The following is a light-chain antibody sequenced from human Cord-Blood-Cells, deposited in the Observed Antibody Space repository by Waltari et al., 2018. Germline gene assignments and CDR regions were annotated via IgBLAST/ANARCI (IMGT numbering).Light chain of an antibody. Sequence: AIRMTQSPSSFSASTVDRVTITCRASQGISSYLAWYQQKPGKAPKLLIYAASTLQSGVPSRFSGSGSGTDFTLTISCLQSEDFATYYCQQYYSYPQTFGQGTKVEIK. CDR2: AAS. CDR1: QGISSY. J-gene: IGKJ1*01. CDR3: QQYYSYPQT. V-gene: IGKV1-8*01.